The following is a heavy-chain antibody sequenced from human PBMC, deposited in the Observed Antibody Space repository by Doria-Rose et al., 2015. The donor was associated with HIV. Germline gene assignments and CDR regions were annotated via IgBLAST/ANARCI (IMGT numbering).Heavy chain of an antibody. CDR1: GVSLSSPGMG. J-gene: IGHJ4*02. V-gene: IGHV2-26*01. Sequence: QWGPVLVKPTETLTLTCTVSGVSLSSPGMGVSWIRQPPGKALEWLANIFSNDERSYKTSLKSRLTISRGTSKSQVVLTMTDMDPVDTATYYCARIKSSRWYHKYYFDFWGQGTLVIFSA. CDR3: ARIKSSRWYHKYYFDF. D-gene: IGHD6-13*01. CDR2: IFSNDER.